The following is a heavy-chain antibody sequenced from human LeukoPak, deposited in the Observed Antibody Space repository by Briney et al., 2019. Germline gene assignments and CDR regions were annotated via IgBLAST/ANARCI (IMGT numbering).Heavy chain of an antibody. CDR3: ARAYGSGSYTLLFFDY. D-gene: IGHD3-10*01. CDR2: INPSGGGT. CDR1: GYTFTSYY. J-gene: IGHJ4*02. V-gene: IGHV1-46*01. Sequence: ASVKVSCKASGYTFTSYYMHWVRQAPGQGLEWMGIINPSGGGTSYAQKFQGRVTMTRDTSTSTVYMELSSLRSEDTAVYYCARAYGSGSYTLLFFDYWGQGTLVTASS.